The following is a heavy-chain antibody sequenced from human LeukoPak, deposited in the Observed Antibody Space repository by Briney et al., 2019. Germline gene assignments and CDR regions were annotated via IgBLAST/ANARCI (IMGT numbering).Heavy chain of an antibody. Sequence: ASVKVSCKASGGTFSSYAISWVRQAPGQGLEWMGWMNPNSGNTGYAQKFQGRVTMTRNTSISTAYMELSSLRSEDTAVYYCARNPTRDYFDYWGQGTLVTVSS. CDR1: GGTFSSYA. CDR3: ARNPTRDYFDY. J-gene: IGHJ4*02. V-gene: IGHV1-8*02. CDR2: MNPNSGNT.